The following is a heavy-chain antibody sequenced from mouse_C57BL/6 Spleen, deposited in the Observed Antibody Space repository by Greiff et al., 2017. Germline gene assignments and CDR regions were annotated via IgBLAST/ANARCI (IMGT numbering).Heavy chain of an antibody. V-gene: IGHV1-66*01. CDR1: GYSFTSYY. D-gene: IGHD2-3*01. Sequence: QVQLQQSGPELVKPGASVKISCKASGYSFTSYYIHWVKQRPGQGLEWIGWIYPGSGNTKYNEKFKGKATLTADTSSSTAYMQLSSLTSEDSAVYYCARRDGYYVRPFDYWGQGTTLTVSS. CDR2: IYPGSGNT. CDR3: ARRDGYYVRPFDY. J-gene: IGHJ2*01.